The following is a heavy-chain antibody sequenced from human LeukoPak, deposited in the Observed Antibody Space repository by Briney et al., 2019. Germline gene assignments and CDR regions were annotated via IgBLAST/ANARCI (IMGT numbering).Heavy chain of an antibody. CDR3: AREDRVGATTGSDH. Sequence: PSETLSLTCTVSGGSISYYYWSWIRQPPGKGLEWTGYVYYSGSTSYNPSLKSRVTISLDTSKHQFSLKLTSVTAADTAVYYCAREDRVGATTGSDHWGQGTLVTISS. CDR1: GGSISYYY. V-gene: IGHV4-59*08. CDR2: VYYSGST. J-gene: IGHJ4*02. D-gene: IGHD1-26*01.